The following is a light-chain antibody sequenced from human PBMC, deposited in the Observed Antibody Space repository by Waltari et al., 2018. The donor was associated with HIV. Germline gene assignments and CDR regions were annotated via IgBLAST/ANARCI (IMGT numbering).Light chain of an antibody. CDR3: AAWDNGLDGML. CDR2: DNN. CDR1: TSHIGTTY. J-gene: IGLJ2*01. V-gene: IGLV1-51*01. Sequence: QSILTQPPSVSAAPGQKVTIPCSGRTSHIGTTYVPWYQQRPGTAPKLLIYDNNKRPSGIADRFSGSKSGTLGTLDISGLQTGDEADYYCAAWDNGLDGMLIGGGTKLTV.